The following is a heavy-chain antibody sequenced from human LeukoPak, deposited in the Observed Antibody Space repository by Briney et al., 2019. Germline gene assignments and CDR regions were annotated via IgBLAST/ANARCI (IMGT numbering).Heavy chain of an antibody. J-gene: IGHJ5*02. CDR1: GYTFTSYG. CDR2: IIPIFDTS. Sequence: SVKVSCKASGYTFTSYGISWVRQAPGQGLEWMGGIIPIFDTSNYAQKFQGRVTFTSDDSTSTAYMELSSLRSEDTAVYYCARLKRGIGAAGTSLRGWFDPWGQGTLVTVSS. D-gene: IGHD6-13*01. CDR3: ARLKRGIGAAGTSLRGWFDP. V-gene: IGHV1-69*13.